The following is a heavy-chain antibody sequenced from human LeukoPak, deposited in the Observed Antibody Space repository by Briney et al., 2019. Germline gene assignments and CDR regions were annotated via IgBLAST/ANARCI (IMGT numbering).Heavy chain of an antibody. CDR1: GYSFTSDW. CDR2: MYPGDSDT. CDR3: ARLQRPEFSFDY. Sequence: GESLKISCKGSGYSFTSDWIGWVRQMPGKGLEWVGIMYPGDSDTRYSPSFQGQVTISADKSISTAYLQWSSLKASDTAMYYCARLQRPEFSFDYWGQGTLVTVSS. J-gene: IGHJ4*02. D-gene: IGHD2/OR15-2a*01. V-gene: IGHV5-51*01.